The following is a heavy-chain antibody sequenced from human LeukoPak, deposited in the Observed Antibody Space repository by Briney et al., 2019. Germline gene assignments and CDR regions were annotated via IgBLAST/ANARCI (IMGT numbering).Heavy chain of an antibody. V-gene: IGHV3-21*01. CDR2: IDYSSKYI. Sequence: GGSLRLSCAASGFSFSTYSMNWVRQAPGKGLEWVSSIDYSSKYIYTAYSLKGRFTTSRDNAKNSLDLQMNSLKAEDTAAYYCATPAAGPGAEYSQYWGQGTLVIVSS. CDR1: GFSFSTYS. D-gene: IGHD6-13*01. J-gene: IGHJ1*01. CDR3: ATPAAGPGAEYSQY.